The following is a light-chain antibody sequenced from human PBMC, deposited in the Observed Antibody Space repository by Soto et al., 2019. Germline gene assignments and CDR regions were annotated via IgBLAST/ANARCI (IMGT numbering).Light chain of an antibody. CDR3: MQNIQPPT. J-gene: IGKJ5*01. CDR2: EGF. Sequence: DFVMTQTPLALPVTPGQPASISCKSSQSLLHSDGKTYLYWYLQKPGRPPQVLIYEGFTRFSGVPERFSGSGSGTDFTLKISRVEAEDVGVYYCMQNIQPPTFGQGTKLEIK. V-gene: IGKV2D-29*01. CDR1: QSLLHSDGKTY.